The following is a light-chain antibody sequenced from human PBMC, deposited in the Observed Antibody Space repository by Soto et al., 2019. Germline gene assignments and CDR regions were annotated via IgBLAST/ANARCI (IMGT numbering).Light chain of an antibody. CDR1: RSISNY. CDR3: QQSYSTPWT. CDR2: VAS. Sequence: DFQMTQSPSSLSASVGDRVTITCRASRSISNYLNWYQQKPGKAPKVLIYVASSLQSGVPSRFSGSGSGTDFTLTISSLQPEDFATYYCQQSYSTPWTFGQGTKVEIK. V-gene: IGKV1-39*01. J-gene: IGKJ1*01.